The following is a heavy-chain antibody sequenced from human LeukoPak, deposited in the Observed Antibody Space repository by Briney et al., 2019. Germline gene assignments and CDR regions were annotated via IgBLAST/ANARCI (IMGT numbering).Heavy chain of an antibody. CDR2: IYPGDSDT. J-gene: IGHJ4*02. D-gene: IGHD3-22*01. Sequence: GESLKISCKGSGYIFTSYWIGWVRQMPGKGLEWMGIIYPGDSDTRYSPSFQGQVTISADKSISTAYLQWSSLKASDTAMYYCASTHYYDSSGYYPFDYWGQGTLVTVSS. CDR1: GYIFTSYW. CDR3: ASTHYYDSSGYYPFDY. V-gene: IGHV5-51*01.